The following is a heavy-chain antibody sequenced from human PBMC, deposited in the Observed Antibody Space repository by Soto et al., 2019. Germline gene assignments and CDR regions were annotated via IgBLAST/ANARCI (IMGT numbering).Heavy chain of an antibody. Sequence: EVQLLESGGGLVQPGGSLRLSCAASGFTFSSYAMSWVRQAPGKGLEWVSAISGSGGSTFYADSVKGRFTISRDNSKNTLYLQMNSLRAEDTAVYYCAKYCTNGVCYHWDAFDIWGQGTMVTVSS. CDR3: AKYCTNGVCYHWDAFDI. CDR1: GFTFSSYA. D-gene: IGHD2-8*01. V-gene: IGHV3-23*01. J-gene: IGHJ3*02. CDR2: ISGSGGST.